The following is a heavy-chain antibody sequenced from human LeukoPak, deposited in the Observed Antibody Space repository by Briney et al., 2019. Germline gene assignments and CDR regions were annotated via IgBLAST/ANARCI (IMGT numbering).Heavy chain of an antibody. CDR1: GYTFTSYD. CDR3: ARGRGTGELFDY. D-gene: IGHD7-27*01. Sequence: ASVKVSCKASGYTFTSYDIDWVRQATGQGLEWMGWMNPNSGNTGYAQKFQGRVTMTRNTSISTAYMELSSLRSEDTAVYYCARGRGTGELFDYWGQGTLVTVSS. V-gene: IGHV1-8*01. J-gene: IGHJ4*02. CDR2: MNPNSGNT.